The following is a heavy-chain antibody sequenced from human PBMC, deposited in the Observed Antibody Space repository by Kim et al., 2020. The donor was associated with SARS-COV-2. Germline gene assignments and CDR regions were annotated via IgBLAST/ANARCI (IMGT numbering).Heavy chain of an antibody. J-gene: IGHJ5*02. V-gene: IGHV4-30-2*05. Sequence: LKSRVTISVDTSKNQFSRKLSSVTAADTAVYYCARTKRITIFGVVQWFDPWGQGTLVTVSS. CDR3: ARTKRITIFGVVQWFDP. D-gene: IGHD3-3*01.